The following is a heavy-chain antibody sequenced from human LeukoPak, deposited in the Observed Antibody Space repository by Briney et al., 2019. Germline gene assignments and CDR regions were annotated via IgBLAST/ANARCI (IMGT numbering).Heavy chain of an antibody. CDR2: ISSSSTI. CDR3: ARDSDSGYTLQEY. Sequence: GGSLRLSCAASGFTFSSYSMNWVRQAPGKGLEWVSYISSSSTIYYADSVKGRFTISRDNAKNSLYLQMNSLRAEDTAVYYCARDSDSGYTLQEYWGQGTLVTVSS. V-gene: IGHV3-48*04. D-gene: IGHD5-12*01. J-gene: IGHJ4*02. CDR1: GFTFSSYS.